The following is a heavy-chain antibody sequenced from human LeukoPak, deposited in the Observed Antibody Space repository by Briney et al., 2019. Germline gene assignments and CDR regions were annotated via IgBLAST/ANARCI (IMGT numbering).Heavy chain of an antibody. D-gene: IGHD6-19*01. CDR2: IRSSGTTI. J-gene: IGHJ4*02. CDR3: ARDRGAVTDVFDY. CDR1: GFTFSVYY. V-gene: IGHV3-11*04. Sequence: GGSLRLSCVASGFTFSVYYMSWIRQAPGKGLEWVSYIRSSGTTIHYADSVKGRFTISRDNAKNSLYLQMNSLRAEDTAVYYCARDRGAVTDVFDYWGQGTLVTVSS.